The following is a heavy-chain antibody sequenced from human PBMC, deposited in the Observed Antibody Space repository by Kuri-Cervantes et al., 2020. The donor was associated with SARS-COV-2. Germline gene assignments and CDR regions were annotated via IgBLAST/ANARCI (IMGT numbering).Heavy chain of an antibody. Sequence: GESLKISCAASGFTFSSYAMSWVRQAPGKGLEWVANIKQDGSEKYYVDSVKGRFTISRDNAKNSLYLQRNSLRAEDTAVYYCARARLIAVADYWGQGTLVTVSS. V-gene: IGHV3-7*01. J-gene: IGHJ4*02. CDR3: ARARLIAVADY. D-gene: IGHD6-19*01. CDR2: IKQDGSEK. CDR1: GFTFSSYA.